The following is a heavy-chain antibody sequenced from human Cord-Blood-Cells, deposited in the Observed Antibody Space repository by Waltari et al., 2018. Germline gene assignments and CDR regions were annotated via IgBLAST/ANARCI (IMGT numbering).Heavy chain of an antibody. D-gene: IGHD7-27*01. CDR3: ARCRLNWGWYFDL. CDR1: GYTFTSYD. V-gene: IGHV1-8*03. CDR2: MNPNRGNT. Sequence: VQLVQFGAEVKKPAASVKVSCKTSGYTFTSYDINWVRQATGQGLEWMGWMNPNRGNTGYAQKVPGRVTITRNSSISTAYMELSSLRSEDTAVYYCARCRLNWGWYFDLWGRGTLVTVSS. J-gene: IGHJ2*01.